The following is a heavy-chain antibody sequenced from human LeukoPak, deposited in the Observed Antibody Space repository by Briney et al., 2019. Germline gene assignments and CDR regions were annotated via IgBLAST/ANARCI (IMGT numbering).Heavy chain of an antibody. D-gene: IGHD2-2*01. CDR1: GYTFTGYY. Sequence: ASVKVSCKASGYTFTGYYMHWVRQAPGQGLEWMGWINPNSGGTNYAQKFQGWVTMTRDTSISTAYMELSRLRSDDTAVYYCARDPTTKGYCSSTSCYPNWFDPWGQGTLVTVSS. J-gene: IGHJ5*02. V-gene: IGHV1-2*04. CDR2: INPNSGGT. CDR3: ARDPTTKGYCSSTSCYPNWFDP.